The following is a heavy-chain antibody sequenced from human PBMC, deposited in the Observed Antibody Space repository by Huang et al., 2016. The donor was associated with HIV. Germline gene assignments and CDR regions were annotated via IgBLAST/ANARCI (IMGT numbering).Heavy chain of an antibody. Sequence: DVQLVESGGGLVKPGGSLRLSCAASGFSFDSFAMHWVRQSPGKGLEWFASSAASGSFKDKAVSLTGRFTVSRDNAKNSLYLQMNSLRPEDTAVYYCVRENYGSGSTLHWFDPWGQGTLVTVSS. CDR2: SAASGSFK. CDR1: GFSFDSFA. V-gene: IGHV3-21*01. D-gene: IGHD3-10*01. J-gene: IGHJ5*02. CDR3: VRENYGSGSTLHWFDP.